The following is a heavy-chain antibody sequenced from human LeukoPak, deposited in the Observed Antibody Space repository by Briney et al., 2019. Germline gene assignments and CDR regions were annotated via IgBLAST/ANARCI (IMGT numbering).Heavy chain of an antibody. CDR3: AKDSNDILTGYWEFDP. D-gene: IGHD3-9*01. J-gene: IGHJ5*02. Sequence: GGSLRLSCATSGFTFTTFWMHWVRQAPGKGLVWVSRINHDGSNTNYADSVKGRFTISRDNAKNTVYLQMNSLRAEDTAVYYCAKDSNDILTGYWEFDPWGQGTLVTVSS. CDR1: GFTFTTFW. V-gene: IGHV3-74*01. CDR2: INHDGSNT.